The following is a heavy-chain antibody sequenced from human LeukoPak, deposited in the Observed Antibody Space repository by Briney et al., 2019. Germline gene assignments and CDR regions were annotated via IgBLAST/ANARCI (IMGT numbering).Heavy chain of an antibody. Sequence: PGGSLRLSCAASGFTFSSYSMNWVRQAPGRGLEWVSSISSSSSYIYYADSVKGRFTISRDNAKNSLYLQMNSLRAEDTAVYYCARDRYGGRLESDYWGQGTLVTVSS. CDR1: GFTFSSYS. CDR3: ARDRYGGRLESDY. J-gene: IGHJ4*02. D-gene: IGHD1-26*01. V-gene: IGHV3-21*01. CDR2: ISSSSSYI.